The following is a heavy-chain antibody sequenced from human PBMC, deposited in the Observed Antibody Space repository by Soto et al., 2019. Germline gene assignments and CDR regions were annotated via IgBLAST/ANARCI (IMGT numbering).Heavy chain of an antibody. CDR1: GYTFSNYG. Sequence: ASVKVSCKTSGYTFSNYGITWLRQSPGQPLEWLGWISLYSDGTNYAQKFQGRVSMTTDTSTTTAYMELRSLRSDDTAVYYCARVVPGAEAWFGPWGQGTLVTVSS. J-gene: IGHJ5*02. D-gene: IGHD2-2*01. CDR2: ISLYSDGT. CDR3: ARVVPGAEAWFGP. V-gene: IGHV1-18*01.